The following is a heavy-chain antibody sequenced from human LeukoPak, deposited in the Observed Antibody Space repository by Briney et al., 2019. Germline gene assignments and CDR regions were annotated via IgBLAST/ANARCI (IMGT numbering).Heavy chain of an antibody. CDR1: GFTVTDNY. CDR2: IYSGGST. J-gene: IGHJ4*02. V-gene: IGHV3-53*01. CDR3: ARDSGTGLFDY. Sequence: QTGGSLRLSCAASGFTVTDNYMNWVRQSSGKGLEWVSVIYSGGSTYYADSVKGRFTISRDNSKNTLYLQMNSLRAEDTAVYYCARDSGTGLFDYWGQGTLVTVSS. D-gene: IGHD2-8*02.